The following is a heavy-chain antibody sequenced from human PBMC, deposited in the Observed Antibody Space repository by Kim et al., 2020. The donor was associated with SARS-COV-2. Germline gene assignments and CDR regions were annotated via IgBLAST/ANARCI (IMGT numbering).Heavy chain of an antibody. CDR3: AREDSSSWYYFDY. Sequence: HPAPKGRVTISVDTSKNQFSLRRSSGTAADTAVYYCAREDSSSWYYFDYWGQGTLVTVSS. V-gene: IGHV4-31*02. D-gene: IGHD6-13*01. J-gene: IGHJ4*02.